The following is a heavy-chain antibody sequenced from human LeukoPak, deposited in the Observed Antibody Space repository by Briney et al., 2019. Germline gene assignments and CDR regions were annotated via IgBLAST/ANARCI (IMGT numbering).Heavy chain of an antibody. CDR1: GYTFTSYD. J-gene: IGHJ4*02. Sequence: ASVKVSCKASGYTFTSYDINGVRQATGQGLEWMGWMNPNSGNTGYAQKFQGRVTLTRNTSISTAYMELSSLRSDDTAVYYCATVYGESSGWSFDYWGQGTLVTVSS. V-gene: IGHV1-8*01. CDR3: ATVYGESSGWSFDY. CDR2: MNPNSGNT. D-gene: IGHD6-19*01.